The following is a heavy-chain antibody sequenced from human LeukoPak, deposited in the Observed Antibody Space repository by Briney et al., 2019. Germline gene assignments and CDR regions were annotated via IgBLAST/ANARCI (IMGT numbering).Heavy chain of an antibody. CDR1: GGSISSYF. J-gene: IGHJ4*02. D-gene: IGHD3-22*01. CDR2: LFDSVNT. CDR3: ATTKRGSLLGYFDF. V-gene: IGHV4-59*01. Sequence: SETLSLTCTVSGGSISSYFWSWIRQPPGKGLEWIAYLFDSVNTKDNPSLQSRLTLSVDTSKNQFSLRLSSVTAADTAVYYRATTKRGSLLGYFDFWGQGIKVTVSS.